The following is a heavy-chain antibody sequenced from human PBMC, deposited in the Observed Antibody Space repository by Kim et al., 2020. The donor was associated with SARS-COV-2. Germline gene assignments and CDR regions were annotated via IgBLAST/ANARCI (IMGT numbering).Heavy chain of an antibody. J-gene: IGHJ4*02. Sequence: GGSLRLSCATAGFTFNTYGMHWVRQAPGKGLEWVADIGHDGRNIYYVDSVKGRFAISRDNSKNTLHLQLNSLRGEDTAVYYCTRELTKGRYLGYWGQGTLVTVSS. V-gene: IGHV3-33*01. CDR1: GFTFNTYG. CDR3: TRELTKGRYLGY. D-gene: IGHD3-10*01. CDR2: IGHDGRNI.